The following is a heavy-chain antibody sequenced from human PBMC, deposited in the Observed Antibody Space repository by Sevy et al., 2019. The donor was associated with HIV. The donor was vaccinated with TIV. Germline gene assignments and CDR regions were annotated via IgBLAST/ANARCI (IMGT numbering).Heavy chain of an antibody. Sequence: ASVKVSYKASGDTFTNNYIHWVRQAPGQGLEWMGMVDPSAGNTTYAQKFQVRVTMTRDTSTSILYMDLSSLRSEDTAVYYCVRADPDQHFDSWGQGTLVTVSS. CDR2: VDPSAGNT. CDR3: VRADPDQHFDS. CDR1: GDTFTNNY. V-gene: IGHV1-46*01. J-gene: IGHJ4*02.